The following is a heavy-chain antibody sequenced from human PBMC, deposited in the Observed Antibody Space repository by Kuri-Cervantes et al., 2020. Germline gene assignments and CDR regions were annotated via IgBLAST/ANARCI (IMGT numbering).Heavy chain of an antibody. CDR2: SNAGNGNT. V-gene: IGHV1-3*02. D-gene: IGHD4-11*01. J-gene: IGHJ3*02. CDR3: ARGYSNYAPDAFDI. Sequence: VRQAPGQRVEWMGWSNAGNGNTKYSQEFQGRVTITRDTSASTAYMELSSLRSEDTAVYYCARGYSNYAPDAFDIWGQGTMVTVSS.